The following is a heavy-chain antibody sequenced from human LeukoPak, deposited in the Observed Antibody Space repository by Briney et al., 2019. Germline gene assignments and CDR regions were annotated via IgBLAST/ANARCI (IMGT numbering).Heavy chain of an antibody. V-gene: IGHV3-23*01. Sequence: GGSLRLSCAVCGITLSNYGMTWVRQAPGKGLEWVSTSSGSAGSTNYGDSVRGRFTISRDNSKNTLYLQMNSPRAEDTAVYYCAKDASSWRGYYDYWGQGTLVTVSS. CDR2: SSGSAGST. CDR3: AKDASSWRGYYDY. D-gene: IGHD6-13*01. CDR1: GITLSNYG. J-gene: IGHJ4*02.